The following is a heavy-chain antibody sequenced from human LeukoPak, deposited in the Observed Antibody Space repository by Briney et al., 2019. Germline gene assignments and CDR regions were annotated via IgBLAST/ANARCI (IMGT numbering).Heavy chain of an antibody. J-gene: IGHJ5*02. CDR1: GGTFSSYA. Sequence: SVKVSCKASGGTFSSYAISWVRQAPGQGLEWMGGIIPIFGTANYAQKFQGRVTITADGSTSTAYMELSSLRSEDTAVYYCARGDHPRDYWFDPWGQGTLVTVSS. CDR3: ARGDHPRDYWFDP. D-gene: IGHD3-10*01. CDR2: IIPIFGTA. V-gene: IGHV1-69*13.